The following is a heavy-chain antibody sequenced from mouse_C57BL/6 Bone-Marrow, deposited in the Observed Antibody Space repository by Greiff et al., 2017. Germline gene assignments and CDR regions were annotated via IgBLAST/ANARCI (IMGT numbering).Heavy chain of an antibody. CDR1: GYTFTDYY. V-gene: IGHV1-19*01. D-gene: IGHD6-5*01. CDR3: ARGGAYPYYFDY. CDR2: INPYNGGT. Sequence: VQLQQSGPVLVKPGASVKMSCTASGYTFTDYYMNWVKQSHGKSLEWIGVINPYNGGTSYNQKFQGKATLTVDKSSSTAYMELNSLTSEDSAVYYCARGGAYPYYFDYWGQGTTLTVSS. J-gene: IGHJ2*01.